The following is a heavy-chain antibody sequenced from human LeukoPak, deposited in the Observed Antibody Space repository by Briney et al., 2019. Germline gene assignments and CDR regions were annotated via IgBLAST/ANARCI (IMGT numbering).Heavy chain of an antibody. CDR3: ARDSGPPGGASNFDY. J-gene: IGHJ4*02. CDR1: GRSISSCY. D-gene: IGHD1-26*01. V-gene: IGHV4-59*01. Sequence: PSETLSLTCTVSGRSISSCYWSWIRQPPGKGLEWLRYIYYSGSTNYNPSLKSRVTIPVDTSKNQFSLKLSSVTAADTAVYYCARDSGPPGGASNFDYWGQGTLVTVSS. CDR2: IYYSGST.